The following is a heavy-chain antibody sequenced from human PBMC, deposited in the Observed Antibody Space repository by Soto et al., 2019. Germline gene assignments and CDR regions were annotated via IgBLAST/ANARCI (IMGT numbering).Heavy chain of an antibody. V-gene: IGHV1-69*01. J-gene: IGHJ5*02. CDR3: ARGGKNYYDSSGYYYWFEP. CDR1: GGTFSSYA. D-gene: IGHD3-22*01. Sequence: QVQLVQSGAEVKKPGSSVKVSCKASGGTFSSYAISWVRQAPGQGLEWMGGIIPLFGTANYAQKFQGRVKIPADESTSTAYMELSSLRSEDTAVYYCARGGKNYYDSSGYYYWFEPWGQGTLVTVSS. CDR2: IIPLFGTA.